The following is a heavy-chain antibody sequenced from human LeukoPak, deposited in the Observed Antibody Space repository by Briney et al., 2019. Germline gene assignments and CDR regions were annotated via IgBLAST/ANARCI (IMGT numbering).Heavy chain of an antibody. CDR3: ARMSGSRLPGY. D-gene: IGHD3-3*01. CDR2: ISSGSNAR. V-gene: IGHV3-48*01. Sequence: GGSLRLSCAASGFTFSSHSMNWVRQTPGKGLEWVSYISSGSNARYYADSVKGRFTISGDDARNSLYLQMNSLRAEDTAVYYCARMSGSRLPGYWGQGTLVAVSS. J-gene: IGHJ4*02. CDR1: GFTFSSHS.